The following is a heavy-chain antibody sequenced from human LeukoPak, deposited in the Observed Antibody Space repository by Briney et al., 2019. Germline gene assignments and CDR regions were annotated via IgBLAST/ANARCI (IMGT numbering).Heavy chain of an antibody. CDR3: ARGTYGYYMDV. D-gene: IGHD4-17*01. Sequence: SEPLSLTCSGSTYSISNSLYWGWLRQPPGKGLEGIGSIYRSGSTFYNPSLKSRVTISLDTSKNQSSLKLSSVTAADTAVYFCARGTYGYYMDVWGKGTTVTVSS. V-gene: IGHV4-38-2*02. CDR1: TYSISNSLY. CDR2: IYRSGST. J-gene: IGHJ6*03.